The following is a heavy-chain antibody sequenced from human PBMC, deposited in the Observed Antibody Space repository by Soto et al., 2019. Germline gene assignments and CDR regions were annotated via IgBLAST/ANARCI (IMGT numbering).Heavy chain of an antibody. CDR3: ARGELLNWLVDY. Sequence: GGSLRLSCAASGFTFSTYVMHWVRQAPGKGLEWVALISYDGGNKYYADSVKGRFTISRDNSKNTLYLQMNSLRAEDTAVYYCARGELLNWLVDYWGQGTLVTVSS. J-gene: IGHJ4*02. D-gene: IGHD1-26*01. V-gene: IGHV3-30-3*01. CDR2: ISYDGGNK. CDR1: GFTFSTYV.